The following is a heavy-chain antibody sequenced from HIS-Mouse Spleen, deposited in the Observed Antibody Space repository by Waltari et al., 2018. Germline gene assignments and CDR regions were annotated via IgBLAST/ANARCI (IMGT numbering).Heavy chain of an antibody. Sequence: QVQLVESGGGVVQPGRSLRLSCAASGFTFSSYAMHWVRQAPGKGLEVGAVRSDDGSNKYYAESVKGRFTISRDKSKNTLYLQMNSLRAEDTAVYYCARDQAAEYFQHWGQGTLVTVSS. J-gene: IGHJ1*01. CDR3: ARDQAAEYFQH. CDR1: GFTFSSYA. CDR2: RSDDGSNK. V-gene: IGHV3-30*04.